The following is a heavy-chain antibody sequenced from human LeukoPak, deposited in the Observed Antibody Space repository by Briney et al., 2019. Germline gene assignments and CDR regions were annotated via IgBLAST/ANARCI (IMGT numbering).Heavy chain of an antibody. J-gene: IGHJ4*02. CDR3: ARGMGENRYSSSWYVSHFDY. CDR2: IYYSGST. V-gene: IGHV4-31*03. Sequence: SETLSLTCTVSGGSISSGGYYWSWIRQHPGKGLEWIGYIYYSGSTYYNPSLKSRVTISVDTSKNQFSLKLSSVTAADTAVYYCARGMGENRYSSSWYVSHFDYWGQGTLVTVSS. D-gene: IGHD6-13*01. CDR1: GGSISSGGYY.